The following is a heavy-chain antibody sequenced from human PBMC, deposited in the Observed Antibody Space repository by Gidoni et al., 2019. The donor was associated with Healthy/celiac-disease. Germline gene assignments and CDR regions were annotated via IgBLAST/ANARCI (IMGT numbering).Heavy chain of an antibody. J-gene: IGHJ3*02. V-gene: IGHV3-11*01. CDR2: ISSSGSTI. CDR1: GFPFRDYH. D-gene: IGHD3-22*01. Sequence: QVQLVEPGGGLVKPGGSLRLPCAASGFPFRDYHLRWIRQAPGKGLGWVSYISSSGSTIYYADSVKGRFTISRDNAKNSLYLQMNSLGAEDTAVYYCARDQGQYDSSGYYYVEHAFDIWGQGTMVTVSS. CDR3: ARDQGQYDSSGYYYVEHAFDI.